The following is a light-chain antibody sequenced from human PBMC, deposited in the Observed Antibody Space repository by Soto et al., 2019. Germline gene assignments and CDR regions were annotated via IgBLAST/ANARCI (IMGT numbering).Light chain of an antibody. CDR1: QSVSSY. J-gene: IGKJ1*01. CDR3: QQRSSWT. CDR2: DAS. V-gene: IGKV3-11*01. Sequence: EIVLTQSPATLSFSPGEKATLYCRASQSVSSYLAWYQQKPGQAPRLLIYDASNRATGIPARFSGSGSETDFTLTISSLEPEEFAVYLCQQRSSWTFGQGTKVDI.